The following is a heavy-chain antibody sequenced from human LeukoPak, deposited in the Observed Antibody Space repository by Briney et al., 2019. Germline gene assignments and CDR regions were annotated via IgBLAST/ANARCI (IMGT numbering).Heavy chain of an antibody. CDR1: GFTFSSYG. CDR2: IRYDGSNK. Sequence: PGGSLRLSCAASGFTFSSYGMHWVRQAPGKGLEWVAFIRYDGSNKYYADSVKGRSTISRDNSKNTLYLQMNSLRAEDTAVYYCAKDIWDPKSVLVRADILSDWGQGTLVTVSS. CDR3: AKDIWDPKSVLVRADILSD. D-gene: IGHD3-9*01. J-gene: IGHJ4*02. V-gene: IGHV3-30*02.